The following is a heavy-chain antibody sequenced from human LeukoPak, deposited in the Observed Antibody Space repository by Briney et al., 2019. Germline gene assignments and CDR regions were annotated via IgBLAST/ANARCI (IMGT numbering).Heavy chain of an antibody. CDR1: GGSISSGGNY. V-gene: IGHV4-31*03. CDR3: AREGVVVPTARDPRPFDF. D-gene: IGHD2-2*01. Sequence: SQTLSLTCTVSGGSISSGGNYWSWIRQHPGKGLGWIGYIYYSGSTYYNPSLRSRVTISVDKSKNQFSLKLNSVTAADTAVYYCAREGVVVPTARDPRPFDFWGQGTLVTVSS. J-gene: IGHJ4*02. CDR2: IYYSGST.